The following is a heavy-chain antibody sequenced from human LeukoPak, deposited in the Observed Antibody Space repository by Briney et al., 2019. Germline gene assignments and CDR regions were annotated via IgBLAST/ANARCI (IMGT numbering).Heavy chain of an antibody. CDR2: ISSSSSYI. CDR3: ARSQRNDIFALDY. CDR1: GFTFSSYS. Sequence: PGGSLRLSCAASGFTFSSYSMNWVRQAPGKGLEWVSSISSSSSYIYYADSVKGRFTISRDNAKNSLYLQMNSLRAEDTAVYYCARSQRNDIFALDYWGQGTLVTVSS. D-gene: IGHD3-9*01. J-gene: IGHJ4*02. V-gene: IGHV3-21*01.